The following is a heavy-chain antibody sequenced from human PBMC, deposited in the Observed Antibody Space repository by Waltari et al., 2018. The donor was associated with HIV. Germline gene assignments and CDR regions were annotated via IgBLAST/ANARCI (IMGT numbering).Heavy chain of an antibody. CDR1: GFTVSSNY. D-gene: IGHD5-18*01. V-gene: IGHV3-66*01. CDR2: IYTCGST. CDR3: ASPDTTMVHGHYYFYHMDV. Sequence: EVQLVESGGGLVQPGGSLRLSCAASGFTVSSNYMSWVRQAPGKGLEWVSIIYTCGSTYYAHSVKGRFTISRDNSKNTLHLQMNSLRAEDTAVYYCASPDTTMVHGHYYFYHMDVWGQGTTVTVSS. J-gene: IGHJ6*02.